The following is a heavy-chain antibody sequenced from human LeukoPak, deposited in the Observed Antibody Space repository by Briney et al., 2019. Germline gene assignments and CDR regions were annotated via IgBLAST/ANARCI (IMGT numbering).Heavy chain of an antibody. V-gene: IGHV3-48*01. D-gene: IGHD2-15*01. Sequence: PGGSLRLSCAASGFTFSSYSMNWVRQAPGKGLEWVSYISPSSSSIYYADSVKGRFTISRDNSKNTLYLQMNSLRAEDTAVYYCARVRSYCSGGSCYPGWVDYWGQGTLVTVSS. CDR1: GFTFSSYS. CDR3: ARVRSYCSGGSCYPGWVDY. CDR2: ISPSSSSI. J-gene: IGHJ4*02.